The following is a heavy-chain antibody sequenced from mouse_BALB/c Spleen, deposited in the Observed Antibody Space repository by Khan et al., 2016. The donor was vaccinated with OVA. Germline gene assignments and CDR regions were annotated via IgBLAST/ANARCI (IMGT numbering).Heavy chain of an antibody. Sequence: EVQLQESGPSLVKPSQTLSLTCSVTGDSITSGYLNWIRKFPGNKLEYMGYISYSGNSYYNPSLKSRISITRDTSKTQYYLQLNSVTTEDTATFYCACELRGLAYWGQGTLVTVSA. J-gene: IGHJ3*01. CDR2: ISYSGNS. V-gene: IGHV3-8*02. CDR1: GDSITSGY. D-gene: IGHD1-1*01. CDR3: ACELRGLAY.